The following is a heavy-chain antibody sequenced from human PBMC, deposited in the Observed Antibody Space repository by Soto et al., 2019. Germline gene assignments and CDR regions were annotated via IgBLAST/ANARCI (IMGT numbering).Heavy chain of an antibody. CDR3: ATWHLQEHAYDI. D-gene: IGHD1-1*01. V-gene: IGHV3-53*01. J-gene: IGHJ3*02. CDR2: LYDLDGT. Sequence: GGSLRLSCAAFGFTVSGKKYVAWVRQAPGKGLEWVSALYDLDGTYYADSVKGRFATSSDSSRTTVYLQMNSLRPDDTAVYSCATWHLQEHAYDIWGQGTMVTV. CDR1: GFTVSGKKY.